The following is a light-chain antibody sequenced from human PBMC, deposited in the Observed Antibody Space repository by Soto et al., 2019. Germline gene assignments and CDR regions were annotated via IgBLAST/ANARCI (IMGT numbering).Light chain of an antibody. Sequence: QSALTQPRSVSRSPGQSVTISCTGTSSDVGGYNYVSWYQQHPGKAPKLMIYDVSKRPSGVPDRFSGSKSGNTASLTISGLQAEDEADYYCCSYAGSYTLVFGTGTKVTVL. V-gene: IGLV2-11*01. CDR1: SSDVGGYNY. J-gene: IGLJ1*01. CDR3: CSYAGSYTLV. CDR2: DVS.